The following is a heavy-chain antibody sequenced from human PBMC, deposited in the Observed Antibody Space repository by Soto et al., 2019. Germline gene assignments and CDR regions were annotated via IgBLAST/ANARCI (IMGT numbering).Heavy chain of an antibody. Sequence: QVHLVQSGAEVKKPGASVKVSCQGSGYAFTTYGITWVRQAPGQGLEWMGWISAHNGNTNYAQKVQGRVTVTRDTSTSMAYMELRSLRYADTAVYYCSRERHGDYWGQGALVTVSS. CDR3: SRERHGDY. CDR1: GYAFTTYG. V-gene: IGHV1-18*01. J-gene: IGHJ4*02. CDR2: ISAHNGNT.